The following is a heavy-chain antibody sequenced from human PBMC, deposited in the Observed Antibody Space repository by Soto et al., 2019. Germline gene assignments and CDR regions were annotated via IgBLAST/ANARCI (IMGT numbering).Heavy chain of an antibody. Sequence: GASVKVSCKAYGYVFTSYGITWVRQAPGQGLEWMGWVNTYNGNPTYAQKVQGRVTMTTDTSTGTAYMEMKSLTSDDTAVYYCAVPLWSDGLDTWGQGTMVTVSS. D-gene: IGHD3-16*01. V-gene: IGHV1-18*01. J-gene: IGHJ3*02. CDR1: GYVFTSYG. CDR3: AVPLWSDGLDT. CDR2: VNTYNGNP.